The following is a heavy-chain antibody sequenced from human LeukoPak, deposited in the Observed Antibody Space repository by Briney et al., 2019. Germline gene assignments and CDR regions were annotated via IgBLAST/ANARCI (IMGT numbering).Heavy chain of an antibody. CDR1: GFDFHNYV. J-gene: IGHJ4*02. D-gene: IGHD3-3*01. CDR3: ARDITIFGVASNIFDY. Sequence: PGGSLRLSCAASGFDFHNYVIHWVRQAPGKGLEWEAVISYDVNIKYHADSVKGRFTISRDNSKNTLYLQMNSLRAEDTAVYYCARDITIFGVASNIFDYWGQGTLVTVSS. V-gene: IGHV3-30-3*01. CDR2: ISYDVNIK.